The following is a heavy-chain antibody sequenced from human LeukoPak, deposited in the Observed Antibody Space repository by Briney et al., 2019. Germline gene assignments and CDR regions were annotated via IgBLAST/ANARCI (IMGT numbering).Heavy chain of an antibody. D-gene: IGHD4-17*01. CDR1: GFTFSSYA. CDR3: AKVLSTTMTTGYGMDV. V-gene: IGHV3-23*01. Sequence: GGSLRLSCAASGFTFSSYAMSWVRQAPGKGLEWVSAISGSGGSTYYADSVKGRFTISRDNSKNTLYLQMNSLRAEDTAVYYCAKVLSTTMTTGYGMDVWGQGTTVTVSS. CDR2: ISGSGGST. J-gene: IGHJ6*02.